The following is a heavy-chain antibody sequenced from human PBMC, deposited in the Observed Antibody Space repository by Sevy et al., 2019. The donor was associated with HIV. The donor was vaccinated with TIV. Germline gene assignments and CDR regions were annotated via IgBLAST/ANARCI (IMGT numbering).Heavy chain of an antibody. CDR1: GFTFSSYA. CDR2: ISYDGSKK. CDR3: ARAQWIRLWSYFDY. D-gene: IGHD5-18*01. J-gene: IGHJ4*02. V-gene: IGHV3-30-3*01. Sequence: GGSLRLSCAASGFTFSSYAMHWVRQAPGKGLEWVAVISYDGSKKYYSDSVKGRFTISRDNSKNTLYLQMNSLRAEATAVYYCARAQWIRLWSYFDYWGQGTLVTVSS.